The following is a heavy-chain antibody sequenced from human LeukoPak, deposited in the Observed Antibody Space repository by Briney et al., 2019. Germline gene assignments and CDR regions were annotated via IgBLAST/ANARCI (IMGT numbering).Heavy chain of an antibody. D-gene: IGHD3-22*01. Sequence: GGSLRLSCAASGFTFSSYSMNRVRQAPGKGLEWVSSISSSSSYIYYADSVKGRFTISRDNAKNSLYLQMNSLRAEDTAVYYCARDPENYYDSSGPDAFDIWGQGTMVTVSS. V-gene: IGHV3-21*01. J-gene: IGHJ3*02. CDR2: ISSSSSYI. CDR1: GFTFSSYS. CDR3: ARDPENYYDSSGPDAFDI.